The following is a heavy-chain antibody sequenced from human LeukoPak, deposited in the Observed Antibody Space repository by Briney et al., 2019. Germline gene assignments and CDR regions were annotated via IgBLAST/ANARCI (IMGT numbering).Heavy chain of an antibody. V-gene: IGHV4-4*02. CDR2: IYHSGST. Sequence: SETLSLTCAVSGGSISSSNWWSWVRRPPGKGLEWIGEIYHSGSTNYNPSLKSRVTISVDKSKNQFSLKLSSVTAADTAVYYCARRPAAVAAKGAFDIWGQGTMVTVSS. D-gene: IGHD6-19*01. CDR3: ARRPAAVAAKGAFDI. J-gene: IGHJ3*02. CDR1: GGSISSSNW.